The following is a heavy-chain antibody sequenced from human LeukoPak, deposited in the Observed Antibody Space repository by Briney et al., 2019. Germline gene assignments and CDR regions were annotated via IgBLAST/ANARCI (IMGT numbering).Heavy chain of an antibody. D-gene: IGHD2-15*01. CDR3: ARRSTSDAFDI. J-gene: IGHJ3*02. CDR2: IYYSGST. V-gene: IGHV4-59*08. Sequence: SETLSLTCTVSGGSISSYYWNWIRQPPGKGLEWIGYIYYSGSTNYNPSLKSRVTISVDTSKNQFSLKLTSITAADTAVYYCARRSTSDAFDIWGQGTMVTVSS. CDR1: GGSISSYY.